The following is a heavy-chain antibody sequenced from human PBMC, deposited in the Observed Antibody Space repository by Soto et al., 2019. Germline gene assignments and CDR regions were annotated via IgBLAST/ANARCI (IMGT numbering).Heavy chain of an antibody. Sequence: GASVKVSCKDSGGTFSNNTISWVRQAPGQGLEWMGRIIPILGIANYAQKFQGRVTITADKSTSTAYMELSSLRSEDTAVYYCASGYCCGGSCPAHGDAHSIWSQGTLDTVSS. J-gene: IGHJ3*02. CDR2: IIPILGIA. V-gene: IGHV1-69*02. D-gene: IGHD2-15*01. CDR3: ASGYCCGGSCPAHGDAHSI. CDR1: GGTFSNNT.